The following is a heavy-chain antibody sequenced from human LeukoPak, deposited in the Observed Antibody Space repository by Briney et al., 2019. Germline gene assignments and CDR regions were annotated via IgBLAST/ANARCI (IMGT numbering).Heavy chain of an antibody. D-gene: IGHD3-10*01. J-gene: IGHJ6*04. V-gene: IGHV1-3*01. CDR3: ASPRPNYYGSGSYSTYYYGMDV. Sequence: ASVKVSCKASGYTFTSYAMHWVRQAPGQRLEWMGWINAGNGNTKYSQKFQGRVTITRDTSAGTAYMELSSLRSEDTAVYYCASPRPNYYGSGSYSTYYYGMDVWGKGTTVTVSS. CDR1: GYTFTSYA. CDR2: INAGNGNT.